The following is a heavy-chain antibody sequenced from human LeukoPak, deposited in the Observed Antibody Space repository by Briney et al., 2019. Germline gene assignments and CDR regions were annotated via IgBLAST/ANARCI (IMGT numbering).Heavy chain of an antibody. CDR1: GFTFNSYV. J-gene: IGHJ4*02. V-gene: IGHV3-64*01. CDR2: ISSDGGST. Sequence: GGSLRLSCTASGFTFNSYVMYWVRRAPGKGLEYVSAISSDGGSTYYANSVKGRFTVSRDNSKNTLYLQMGSLRVDDMAVYYCAREAMRRNFDSWGQGTLVTVSS. CDR3: AREAMRRNFDS.